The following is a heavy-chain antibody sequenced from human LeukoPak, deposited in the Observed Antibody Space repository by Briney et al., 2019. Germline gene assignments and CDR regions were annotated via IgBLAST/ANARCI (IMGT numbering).Heavy chain of an antibody. V-gene: IGHV1-18*01. J-gene: IGHJ4*02. CDR3: ARDRGGGFGELLADDY. CDR2: ISAYNGNT. Sequence: GASVKVSCKASGYTFTSYGISWVRQAPGQGLEWMGWISAYNGNTNYAQKLQGRVTMTTDTPTSTAYMELRSLRSDDTAVYYCARDRGGGFGELLADDYWGQGTLVTVSS. CDR1: GYTFTSYG. D-gene: IGHD3-10*01.